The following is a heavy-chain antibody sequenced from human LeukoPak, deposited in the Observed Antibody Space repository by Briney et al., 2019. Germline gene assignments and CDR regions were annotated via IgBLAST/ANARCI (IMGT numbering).Heavy chain of an antibody. CDR3: ARHNQTMASKHVDY. V-gene: IGHV4-59*08. D-gene: IGHD3-10*01. Sequence: SETLSLTCTVSGGSISSYYWSWIRQPPGKGLEWIGYIYYSGSTNYNPSLKSRVTISVDTSKNQFSLKLSSVTAADTAFYYCARHNQTMASKHVDYWGQGTLVTVSS. CDR2: IYYSGST. J-gene: IGHJ4*02. CDR1: GGSISSYY.